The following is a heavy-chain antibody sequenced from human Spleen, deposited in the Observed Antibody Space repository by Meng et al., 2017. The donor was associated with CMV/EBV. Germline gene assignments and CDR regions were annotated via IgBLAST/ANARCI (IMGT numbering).Heavy chain of an antibody. Sequence: QVELQESGPGLVKPSQTLSLTCTVSDGFTTSDDYYWSWIRQHPGKGLEWIGYIHYSGTTYYNPSLKSRIAISLDTSKNQFSLNLNSVTAADAAVYYCARDSPGGYGYFDSWGQGTLVTVSS. CDR3: ARDSPGGYGYFDS. CDR2: IHYSGTT. V-gene: IGHV4-30-4*01. CDR1: DGFTTSDDYY. J-gene: IGHJ4*02. D-gene: IGHD5-12*01.